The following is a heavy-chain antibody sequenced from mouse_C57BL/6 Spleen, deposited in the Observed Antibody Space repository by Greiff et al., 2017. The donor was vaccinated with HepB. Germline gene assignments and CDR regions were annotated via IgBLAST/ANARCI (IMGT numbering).Heavy chain of an antibody. V-gene: IGHV1-82*01. CDR2: IYPGDGDT. CDR3: ARFGTDYFDY. D-gene: IGHD4-1*01. CDR1: GYAFSSSW. J-gene: IGHJ2*01. Sequence: LQESGPELVKPGASVKISCKASGYAFSSSWMNWVKQRPGKGLEWIGRIYPGDGDTNYNGKFKGKATLTADKSSSTAYMQLSSLTSEDSAVYFCARFGTDYFDYWGQGTTLTVSS.